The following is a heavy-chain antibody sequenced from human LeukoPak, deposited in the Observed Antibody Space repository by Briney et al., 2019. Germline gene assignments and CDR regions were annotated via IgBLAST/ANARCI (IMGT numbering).Heavy chain of an antibody. CDR3: ARRDIVVVPAAISYDAFDI. CDR1: GYSFTNYW. J-gene: IGHJ3*02. D-gene: IGHD2-2*01. Sequence: GESLKISCKGSGYSFTNYWIGWVRQKPGKGLEWMGIIYPGDSDTRYSPSFQGQVTISADKSISTAYLQWSSLKASDTAMYYCARRDIVVVPAAISYDAFDIWGQGTMVTVSS. V-gene: IGHV5-51*01. CDR2: IYPGDSDT.